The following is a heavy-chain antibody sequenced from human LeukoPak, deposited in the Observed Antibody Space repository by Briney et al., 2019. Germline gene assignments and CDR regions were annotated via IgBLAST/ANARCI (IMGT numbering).Heavy chain of an antibody. J-gene: IGHJ5*02. D-gene: IGHD2-15*01. Sequence: GGSLRLSCAASGFTFSSYAMHWVRQAPGKGLEWVAVISYDGSNKYYADSVKGRFTISRDNSKNTLYLQMNSLRAEDTAVYYCARDESGVVVAAKVYTWFDPWGQGTLVTVSS. CDR3: ARDESGVVVAAKVYTWFDP. V-gene: IGHV3-30*04. CDR2: ISYDGSNK. CDR1: GFTFSSYA.